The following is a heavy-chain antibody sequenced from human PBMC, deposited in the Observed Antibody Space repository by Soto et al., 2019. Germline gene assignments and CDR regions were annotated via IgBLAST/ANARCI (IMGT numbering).Heavy chain of an antibody. V-gene: IGHV3-23*01. Sequence: GGSLRLSCAASGFTFSSYAMSWVRQAPGKGLEWVSAISGSGGSTYYADSVKGRFTISRDNSKNTLYLQMNSLRAEDTAVYYCAKDAQPLSSSSRDFDYWGQGTLVTVSS. CDR3: AKDAQPLSSSSRDFDY. J-gene: IGHJ4*02. CDR1: GFTFSSYA. CDR2: ISGSGGST. D-gene: IGHD6-6*01.